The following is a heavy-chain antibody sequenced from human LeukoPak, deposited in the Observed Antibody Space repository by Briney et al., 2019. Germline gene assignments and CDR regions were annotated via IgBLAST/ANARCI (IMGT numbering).Heavy chain of an antibody. CDR3: ARDDYGAGYYYMDD. CDR1: GFTFSSYW. D-gene: IGHD4-17*01. J-gene: IGHJ6*03. Sequence: GGSLRLSCAASGFTFSSYWMHWVRQAPGKGLVWVSRINSGGSSTSYADSVKGRFTLSRDNAKNTLYLQMNSLRAEDTAVYYCARDDYGAGYYYMDDWGKGTTVTVSS. CDR2: INSGGSST. V-gene: IGHV3-74*01.